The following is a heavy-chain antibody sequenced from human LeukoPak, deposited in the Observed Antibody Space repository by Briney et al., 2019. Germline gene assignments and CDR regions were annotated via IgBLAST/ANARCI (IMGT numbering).Heavy chain of an antibody. CDR2: IWYDGDNK. V-gene: IGHV3-33*01. CDR3: ARQHCSGGDCYFFD. D-gene: IGHD2-15*01. J-gene: IGHJ4*02. CDR1: GFTFSSYG. Sequence: GGSLRLSCAASGFTFSSYGMHWVRQAPGKGLEWVALIWYDGDNKYYADSVKGRFTISRDNSKNTLYLQLNSLRAEDTAVYYCARQHCSGGDCYFFDWGQGTLVTVSS.